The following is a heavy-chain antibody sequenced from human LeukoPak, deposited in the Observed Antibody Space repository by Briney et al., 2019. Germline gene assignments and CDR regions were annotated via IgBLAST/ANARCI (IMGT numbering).Heavy chain of an antibody. Sequence: GGSLRLSCAASGFTFSTYAMTWVRQAPGKGLEWVSAISASGDSTHYADSVKGRFTISRDNSKNTLYLQMKSLRAEDTALYYCTKGSGTTYRYNWFGLWGQGALVTVSS. D-gene: IGHD1-26*01. CDR1: GFTFSTYA. CDR2: ISASGDST. J-gene: IGHJ5*02. CDR3: TKGSGTTYRYNWFGL. V-gene: IGHV3-23*01.